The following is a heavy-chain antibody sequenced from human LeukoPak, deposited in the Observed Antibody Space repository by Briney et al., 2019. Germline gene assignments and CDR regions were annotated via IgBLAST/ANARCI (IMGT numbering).Heavy chain of an antibody. CDR2: ISAYNGNT. CDR1: GYTFTSHG. V-gene: IGHV1-18*01. J-gene: IGHJ6*02. D-gene: IGHD3-9*01. CDR3: ARDRDILTGYYNYYYYGMDV. Sequence: GASVKVSCKASGYTFTSHGISWVRQAPGQGLEWMGWISAYNGNTNYAQKLQGRVTMTTDTSTSTAYMELRSLRSDDTAVYYCARDRDILTGYYNYYYYGMDVWGQGTTVTVSS.